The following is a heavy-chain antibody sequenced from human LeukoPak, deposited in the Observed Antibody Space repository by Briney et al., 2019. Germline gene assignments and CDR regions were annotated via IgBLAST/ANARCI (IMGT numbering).Heavy chain of an antibody. Sequence: GGSLRLSCAASGFTFSSYGMHWVRQAPGKGLEWVAFIRYDGSNKYYADSVKGRLTISRDNSKNTLYLQMNSRRAEDTAVYYCAKGGLTAMAPKGAFDIWGQGTMVTVSS. V-gene: IGHV3-30*02. CDR2: IRYDGSNK. CDR3: AKGGLTAMAPKGAFDI. CDR1: GFTFSSYG. J-gene: IGHJ3*02. D-gene: IGHD5-18*01.